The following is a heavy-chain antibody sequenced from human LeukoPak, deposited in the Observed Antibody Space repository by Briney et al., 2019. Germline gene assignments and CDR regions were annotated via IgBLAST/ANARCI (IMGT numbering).Heavy chain of an antibody. Sequence: GGSLRLSCAASGFTVSNNYMSWVRQAPGKGLEWVSAVTGPGDTTYYADSVKGRFFMSREDSKTTVYLQMNSLRAEDTAIYYCAKGAEIDLWGQGTLVTVSS. CDR1: GFTVSNNY. D-gene: IGHD3-16*01. CDR2: VTGPGDTT. V-gene: IGHV3-23*01. CDR3: AKGAEIDL. J-gene: IGHJ5*02.